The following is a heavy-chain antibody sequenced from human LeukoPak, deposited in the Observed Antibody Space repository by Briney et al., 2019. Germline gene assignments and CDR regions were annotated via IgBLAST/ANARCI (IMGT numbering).Heavy chain of an antibody. CDR3: ASLGTLRS. CDR1: GGSFSSSSYY. D-gene: IGHD7-27*01. CDR2: ISYSGTN. V-gene: IGHV4-39*01. J-gene: IGHJ5*02. Sequence: SETLSLTCTVSGGSFSSSSYYWGWIRQPPGKGLEWIGSISYSGTNYNNPSLKSRVSISIDTSKNQFSVKLASVTAAYTAMYYCASLGTLRSWGQGTLVTVSS.